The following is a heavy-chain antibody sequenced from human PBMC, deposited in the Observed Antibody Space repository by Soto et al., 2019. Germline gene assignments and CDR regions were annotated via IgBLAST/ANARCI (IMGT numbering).Heavy chain of an antibody. CDR3: ARDGVAGTTGIPAY. Sequence: ASVKVSCKASGYTFTSYAISWVRQAPGQGLEWMGWISAYNGNTKYAQDFQGRVTMTTDTSTNTAYMELRSLRSDDTAVYYCARDGVAGTTGIPAYWVQGTMVTVSS. CDR1: GYTFTSYA. D-gene: IGHD1-7*01. J-gene: IGHJ4*02. CDR2: ISAYNGNT. V-gene: IGHV1-18*01.